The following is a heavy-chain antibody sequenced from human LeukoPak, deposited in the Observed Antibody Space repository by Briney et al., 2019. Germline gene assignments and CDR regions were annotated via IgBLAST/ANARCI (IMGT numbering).Heavy chain of an antibody. V-gene: IGHV4-34*01. D-gene: IGHD3-9*01. Sequence: PSETLSLTCAVYGGSFSGYYWSWIRQPPGKGLEWIGEINHSESTNYNPSLKSRVTISVDTSKNQFSLKLSSVTAADTAVYYCARGRHLYYDILTGYYTEHDYFDYWGQGTLVTVSS. CDR3: ARGRHLYYDILTGYYTEHDYFDY. CDR2: INHSEST. CDR1: GGSFSGYY. J-gene: IGHJ4*02.